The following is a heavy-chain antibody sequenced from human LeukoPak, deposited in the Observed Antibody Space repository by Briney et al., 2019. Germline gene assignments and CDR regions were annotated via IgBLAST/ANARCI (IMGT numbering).Heavy chain of an antibody. CDR1: GFTFSSYA. V-gene: IGHV3-23*01. CDR3: ASVVTAIPFDY. CDR2: ISGSGGST. D-gene: IGHD2-21*02. Sequence: GGSLRLSCAASGFTFSSYAMSWVRQAPGKGLEWVSAISGSGGSTYYADSVKGRFTISRDNSKNTLYLQMNSLRAEDTAVYDCASVVTAIPFDYWGQGTLVTVSS. J-gene: IGHJ4*02.